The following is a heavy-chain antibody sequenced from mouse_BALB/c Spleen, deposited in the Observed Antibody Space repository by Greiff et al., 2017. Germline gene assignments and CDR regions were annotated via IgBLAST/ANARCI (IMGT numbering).Heavy chain of an antibody. CDR1: GFTFSSYG. Sequence: EVKLMESGGDLVKPGGSLKLSCAASGFTFSSYGMSWVRQTPDKRLEWVATISSGGSYTYYPDSVKGRFTISRDNAKNTLYLQMSSLKSEDTAMYYCAREAEGSAWFAYWGQGTLVTVSA. CDR3: AREAEGSAWFAY. D-gene: IGHD6-1*01. J-gene: IGHJ3*01. V-gene: IGHV5-6*01. CDR2: ISSGGSYT.